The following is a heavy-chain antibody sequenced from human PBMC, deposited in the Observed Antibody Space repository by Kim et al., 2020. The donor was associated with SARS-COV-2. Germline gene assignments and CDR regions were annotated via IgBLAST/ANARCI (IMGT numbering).Heavy chain of an antibody. CDR2: ISGKSVDT. Sequence: GGSLRLSCAASGFTFSTYYMSWIRQAPGRGLEWLSYISGKSVDTIYADSVKGRFTISRDNANNIVYLQMNSLRAEDTAIYYCAKDGLGTGGYYVCWGQGT. CDR1: GFTFSTYY. CDR3: AKDGLGTGGYYVC. J-gene: IGHJ4*02. V-gene: IGHV3-11*05. D-gene: IGHD3-3*01.